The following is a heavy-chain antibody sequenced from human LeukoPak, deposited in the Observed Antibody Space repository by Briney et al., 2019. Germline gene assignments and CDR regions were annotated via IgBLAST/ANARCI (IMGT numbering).Heavy chain of an antibody. J-gene: IGHJ5*02. CDR1: GGSISSYY. D-gene: IGHD6-19*01. Sequence: AETLSLTCTVSGGSISSYYWSWIRQPAGKGLEWIGRIYTSGSTNYNPSLKSRVTMSVDTSKNQFSLKLSSVTAADTAVYYCARSGGSGWYISSWFDPWGQGTLVTVSS. CDR3: ARSGGSGWYISSWFDP. CDR2: IYTSGST. V-gene: IGHV4-4*07.